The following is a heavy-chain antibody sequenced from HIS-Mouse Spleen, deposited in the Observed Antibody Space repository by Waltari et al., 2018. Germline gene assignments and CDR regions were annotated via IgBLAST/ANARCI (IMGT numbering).Heavy chain of an antibody. J-gene: IGHJ6*02. V-gene: IGHV3-73*02. Sequence: EVQLVESGGGLVQPGGSLKLSCAASGFTFSGSAMPWVRQASGKGLEGVGRIRSKANSYARAYAASVKGMFTISRDDSKNTAYLQMNSLKTEDTAVYYCTRNSDIAAAGYYYYYGMDVWGQGTTVTVSS. CDR1: GFTFSGSA. D-gene: IGHD6-13*01. CDR2: IRSKANSYAR. CDR3: TRNSDIAAAGYYYYYGMDV.